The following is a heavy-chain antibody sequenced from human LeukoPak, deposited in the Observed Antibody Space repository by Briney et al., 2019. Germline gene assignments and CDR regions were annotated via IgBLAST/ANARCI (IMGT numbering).Heavy chain of an antibody. CDR1: GFTFSSYA. Sequence: GGSLRLSCAASGFTFSSYAMSWVRQAPGKGLEWVSAISGSGGSTYYADSMKGRFTISRDNSKNTLYLQMNSLRAEDTAVYYCAKAGGTDYYYYGMDVWGQGTTVTVSS. J-gene: IGHJ6*02. CDR2: ISGSGGST. V-gene: IGHV3-23*01. D-gene: IGHD2-8*02. CDR3: AKAGGTDYYYYGMDV.